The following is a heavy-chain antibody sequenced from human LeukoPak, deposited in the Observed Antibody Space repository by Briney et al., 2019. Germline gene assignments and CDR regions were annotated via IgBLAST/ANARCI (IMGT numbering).Heavy chain of an antibody. Sequence: GGSLRLSCAASGFTFSSYEMNWVRQAPGKGLEWVSYISSSGSTIYYADSVKGRFTISRDNAKNSLYLQMNSLRAEDAAVYYCAELGITMIGGVWGRGTTVTISS. J-gene: IGHJ6*04. CDR1: GFTFSSYE. CDR3: AELGITMIGGV. V-gene: IGHV3-48*03. D-gene: IGHD3-10*02. CDR2: ISSSGSTI.